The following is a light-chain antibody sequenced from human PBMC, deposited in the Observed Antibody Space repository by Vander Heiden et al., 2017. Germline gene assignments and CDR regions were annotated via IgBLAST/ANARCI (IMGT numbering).Light chain of an antibody. Sequence: DIGVTQSPLSLPVTPGEPASIPCRSSQSLLHSNGYNYLDWYLQKPGQSPQLLIYLGSNRASGVPDRFSGSGSGTDFTLKISRVEAEDVGVYYCMQALQTPPWTFGQGTKVEIK. V-gene: IGKV2-28*01. CDR2: LGS. J-gene: IGKJ1*01. CDR3: MQALQTPPWT. CDR1: QSLLHSNGYNY.